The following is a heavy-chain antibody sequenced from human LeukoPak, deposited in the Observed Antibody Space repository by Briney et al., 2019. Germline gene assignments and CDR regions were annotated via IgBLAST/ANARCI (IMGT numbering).Heavy chain of an antibody. Sequence: ASVKVSCRASGYTFTNYNIHWVRQAPGEGLEWMGIIKPSGGSTGYAQKFRGRVTMTRDMSTSTVYMELSSLISEDTAMYYCAREYDHFYCMDVWGKGTTVTVSS. CDR3: AREYDHFYCMDV. CDR2: IKPSGGST. V-gene: IGHV1-46*01. J-gene: IGHJ6*03. CDR1: GYTFTNYN.